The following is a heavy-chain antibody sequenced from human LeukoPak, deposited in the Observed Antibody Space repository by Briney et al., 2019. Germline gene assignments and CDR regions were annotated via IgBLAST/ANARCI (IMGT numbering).Heavy chain of an antibody. Sequence: GASVKVSCKASGYTFTGYYMHWVRQAPGQGLEWMGGIIPIFGTANYAQKFQGRVTITADKSTSTAYMELSSLRSEDTAVYYCARAVARPLVGATTADYWGQGTLVTVSS. CDR1: GYTFTGYY. CDR2: IIPIFGTA. V-gene: IGHV1-69*06. D-gene: IGHD1-26*01. J-gene: IGHJ4*02. CDR3: ARAVARPLVGATTADY.